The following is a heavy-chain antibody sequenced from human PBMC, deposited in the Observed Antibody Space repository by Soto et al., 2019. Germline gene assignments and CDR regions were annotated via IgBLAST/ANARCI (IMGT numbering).Heavy chain of an antibody. J-gene: IGHJ6*03. V-gene: IGHV6-1*01. CDR1: GDSVSSNSAG. CDR2: TYYKSKWFN. Sequence: QVPLQLSGPGLMEPSQTLSLTCAISGDSVSSNSAGWNWVRQTPSRGLEWLGRTYYKSKWFNNYAVSVKSRIAINPDTSQIHFSLHPDSVTPEDTAVYFCARGSWDDVSGHYYMDVWGKGTTVTVSS. D-gene: IGHD5-12*01. CDR3: ARGSWDDVSGHYYMDV.